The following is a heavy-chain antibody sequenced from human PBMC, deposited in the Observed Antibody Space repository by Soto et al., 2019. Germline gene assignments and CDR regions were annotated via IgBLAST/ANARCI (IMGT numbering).Heavy chain of an antibody. Sequence: SETLSLTCTVSGGSISSCYWSWIRQPPGKGLGWIGYIYYSGSTNYNPSLKSRVTISVDTSKNQFSLKLSSVTAADTAVYYCARGRITMVWGVITHWFDPWGQGTLVTVSS. CDR1: GGSISSCY. V-gene: IGHV4-59*01. D-gene: IGHD3-10*01. J-gene: IGHJ5*02. CDR3: ARGRITMVWGVITHWFDP. CDR2: IYYSGST.